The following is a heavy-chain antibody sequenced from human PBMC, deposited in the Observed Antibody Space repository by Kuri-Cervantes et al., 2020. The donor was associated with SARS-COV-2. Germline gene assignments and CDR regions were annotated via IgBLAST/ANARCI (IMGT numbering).Heavy chain of an antibody. CDR1: GGTFSSYA. CDR2: IIPIFGTA. V-gene: IGHV1-69*13. D-gene: IGHD1-14*01. CDR3: ARARPTRVTSTDNYFDY. Sequence: SVKVSCKASGGTFSSYAISWVRQAPGQGPEWIGGIIPIFGTANYAQKFQGRVTITADESTSTAYMELSSLRSEDTAVYYCARARPTRVTSTDNYFDYWGQGTLVTVSS. J-gene: IGHJ4*02.